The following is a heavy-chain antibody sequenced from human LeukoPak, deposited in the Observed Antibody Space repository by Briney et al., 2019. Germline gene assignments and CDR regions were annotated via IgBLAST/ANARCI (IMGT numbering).Heavy chain of an antibody. J-gene: IGHJ4*01. Sequence: GGSLRLSCAASGFTFSDYYMSWIRQAPGKGLEWVSYISSSGSTIYYADSVKGRFTISRDNAKNSLYLQMNSLRAEDTAVYYCARAFLLSCGGDCYSRLVDYWGQEPWSPSPQ. CDR2: ISSSGSTI. V-gene: IGHV3-11*04. CDR1: GFTFSDYY. CDR3: ARAFLLSCGGDCYSRLVDY. D-gene: IGHD2-21*02.